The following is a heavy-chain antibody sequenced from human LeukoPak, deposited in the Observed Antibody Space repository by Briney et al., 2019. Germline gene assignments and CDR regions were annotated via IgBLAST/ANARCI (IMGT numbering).Heavy chain of an antibody. Sequence: GGSLRLSCAASGFTFSSYWMSWVRQAPGKGLEWVANIKQDGSEKYYVDSVKGRFTISRDNAKNSLYLQMNSLRAEDTAVYYCARVGSSGWYAYYYYHMDVWGKGTTVTVSS. CDR2: IKQDGSEK. J-gene: IGHJ6*03. CDR3: ARVGSSGWYAYYYYHMDV. CDR1: GFTFSSYW. D-gene: IGHD6-19*01. V-gene: IGHV3-7*01.